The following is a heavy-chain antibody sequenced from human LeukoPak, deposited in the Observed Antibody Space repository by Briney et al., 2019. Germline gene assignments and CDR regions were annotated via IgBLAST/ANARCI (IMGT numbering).Heavy chain of an antibody. CDR2: IYYSGST. CDR1: GGSISSYY. D-gene: IGHD3-3*01. Sequence: PSETLSLTCTVSGGSISSYYWGWIRQPPGKGLEWIGSIYYSGSTYYNPSLKSRVTISVDTSKNQSSLKLSSVTAADTAVYYCARQTVPYYDFWSGYLSWGQGTLVTVSS. J-gene: IGHJ1*01. CDR3: ARQTVPYYDFWSGYLS. V-gene: IGHV4-39*01.